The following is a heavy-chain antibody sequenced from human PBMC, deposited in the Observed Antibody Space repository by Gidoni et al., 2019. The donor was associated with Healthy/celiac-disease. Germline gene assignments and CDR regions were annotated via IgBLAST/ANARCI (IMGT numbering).Heavy chain of an antibody. CDR3: ARIVGITIFGVVTPYGFSFDY. J-gene: IGHJ4*02. Sequence: QVQLQESGPGLVKPSQTLSLTCTVSGGSISSGGYYWSWIRQHPGKGLEWIGYIYYSGSTYYNPSLKSRVTISVDTSKNQFSLKLSSVTAADTAVYYCARIVGITIFGVVTPYGFSFDYWGQGTLVTVSS. V-gene: IGHV4-31*03. CDR1: GGSISSGGYY. D-gene: IGHD3-3*01. CDR2: IYYSGST.